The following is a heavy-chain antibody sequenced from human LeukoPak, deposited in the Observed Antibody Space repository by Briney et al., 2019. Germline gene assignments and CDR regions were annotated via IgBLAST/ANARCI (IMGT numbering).Heavy chain of an antibody. V-gene: IGHV1-69*05. D-gene: IGHD4-23*01. Sequence: ASVKVSCKASGGTFSSYAISWVRQAPGQGLEWMGGIIPIFGTANYAQKFQGRVTITTDESTSTAYKELSSLRSEDTAVYYCASPYLVTGYAFDIWGQGTMVTVSS. CDR2: IIPIFGTA. J-gene: IGHJ3*02. CDR1: GGTFSSYA. CDR3: ASPYLVTGYAFDI.